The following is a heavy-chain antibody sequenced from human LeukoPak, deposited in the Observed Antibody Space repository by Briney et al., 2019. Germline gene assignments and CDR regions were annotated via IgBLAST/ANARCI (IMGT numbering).Heavy chain of an antibody. Sequence: SETLSLTCTVSGGSISSSSYYWGWIRQPPGKGLEWIGSIYYSGSTYYNPSLKSRVTISVDTSKNQFSLKLSSVTAADTAVYYCARRSYGVAVFQEAFDIWGQGTMVTVSS. CDR1: GGSISSSSYY. D-gene: IGHD3-3*01. V-gene: IGHV4-39*01. J-gene: IGHJ3*02. CDR3: ARRSYGVAVFQEAFDI. CDR2: IYYSGST.